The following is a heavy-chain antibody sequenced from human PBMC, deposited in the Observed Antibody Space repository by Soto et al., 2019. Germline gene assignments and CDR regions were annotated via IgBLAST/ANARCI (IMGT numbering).Heavy chain of an antibody. CDR2: INHSGST. D-gene: IGHD2-2*01. CDR3: ARFIARLVPAFDY. CDR1: GGSFSGYY. Sequence: QVQLQQWGAGLLKPSETLSLTCAVYGGSFSGYYWSWIRQPPGKGLEWVGEINHSGSTNYNPSLKSRVTISVDTSKNQFSLKLSSVTAADTAVYYCARFIARLVPAFDYWGQGTLDTVSS. J-gene: IGHJ4*02. V-gene: IGHV4-34*01.